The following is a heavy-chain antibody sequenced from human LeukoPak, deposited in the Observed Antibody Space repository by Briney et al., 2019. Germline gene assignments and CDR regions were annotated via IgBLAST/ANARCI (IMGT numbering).Heavy chain of an antibody. CDR1: GFTLSSYA. Sequence: GGSLRLSCAASGFTLSSYAMHWVRRAPGKGLEWVAVISYDGGNKYYADSVKGRFTISRDNSKNTLYLQMNSLRAEDTAVYYCARERGADGYYYYGMDVWGQGTTVTVSS. D-gene: IGHD4-17*01. CDR3: ARERGADGYYYYGMDV. CDR2: ISYDGGNK. J-gene: IGHJ6*02. V-gene: IGHV3-30-3*01.